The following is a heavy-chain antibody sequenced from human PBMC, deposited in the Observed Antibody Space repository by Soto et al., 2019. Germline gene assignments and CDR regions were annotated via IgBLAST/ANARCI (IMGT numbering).Heavy chain of an antibody. CDR3: AREEGTELDF. Sequence: QVRLVQSGAEVKKPGASVKVTCKPSGYTFTDAYIHWVRQAPGQGLEWLGWINPKNGGTNYAQRFQGRVTMTRDTSSSTAFSELSSLNSNDSAVYYCAREEGTELDFWGQGTLVTVSS. CDR2: INPKNGGT. J-gene: IGHJ4*02. V-gene: IGHV1-2*02. D-gene: IGHD1-7*01. CDR1: GYTFTDAY.